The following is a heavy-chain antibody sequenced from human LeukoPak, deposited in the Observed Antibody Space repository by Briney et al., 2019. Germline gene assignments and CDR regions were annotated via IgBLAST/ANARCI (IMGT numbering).Heavy chain of an antibody. D-gene: IGHD1-1*01. V-gene: IGHV3-11*06. CDR1: GFPFIEYS. CDR3: ARDHNYAFDN. J-gene: IGHJ4*02. Sequence: PGGSLRLSCTASGFPFIEYSMGWVRQAPGKGLEWISYIGVDSGNTKYADSVRGRFTISADKANNSLYLQMNSLRVEDTAVYYCARDHNYAFDNWGQGTLVSVAS. CDR2: IGVDSGNT.